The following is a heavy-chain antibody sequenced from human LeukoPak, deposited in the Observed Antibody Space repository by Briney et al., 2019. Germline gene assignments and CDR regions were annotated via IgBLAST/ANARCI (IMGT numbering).Heavy chain of an antibody. Sequence: PGGSLRLSCEASGFTFSTYAMSWVRQAPGKGLECVSAISGSGGSTSYADAVKGGFIIFRDNSKNTLFLQMSSRRAEDTAVYYCAKLPSGFGELFYLYFDYWGQGTLVTVPS. J-gene: IGHJ4*02. V-gene: IGHV3-23*01. CDR1: GFTFSTYA. D-gene: IGHD3-10*01. CDR3: AKLPSGFGELFYLYFDY. CDR2: ISGSGGST.